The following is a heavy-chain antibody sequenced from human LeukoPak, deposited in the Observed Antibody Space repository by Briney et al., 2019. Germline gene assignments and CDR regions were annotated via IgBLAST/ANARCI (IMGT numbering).Heavy chain of an antibody. J-gene: IGHJ3*02. CDR2: IYHSGNP. D-gene: IGHD3-10*01. CDR1: GYSISSGYY. Sequence: SETLSLTCTVSGYSISSGYYWGLIRQPPGKGLEWIGCIYHSGNPYYNPSLKSRVTISVDTSRNQFSLKLTSVTAADTAVYYCARGGSGSYIDAFDIWGQGTMVTVSS. V-gene: IGHV4-38-2*02. CDR3: ARGGSGSYIDAFDI.